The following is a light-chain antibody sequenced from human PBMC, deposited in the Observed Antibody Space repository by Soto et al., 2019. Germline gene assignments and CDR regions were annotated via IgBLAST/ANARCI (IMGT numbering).Light chain of an antibody. CDR2: AAS. J-gene: IGKJ4*01. Sequence: DIQLTQSPSFLSASVGDRVTITCRASQDISDYLAWYQQRPGKAPKLLIYAASTLQSGVPSRFSGSGSGTEFTLTISSLQPEDFATYSCQQRNSYKLNCGGETKVDIK. V-gene: IGKV1-9*01. CDR1: QDISDY. CDR3: QQRNSYKLN.